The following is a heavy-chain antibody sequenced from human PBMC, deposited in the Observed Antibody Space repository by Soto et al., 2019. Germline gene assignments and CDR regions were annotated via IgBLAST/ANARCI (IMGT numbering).Heavy chain of an antibody. CDR1: GFTFSDYY. CDR2: ISSSGSTI. CDR3: ARSGTTLASKGYDFWSGYYKYFDY. V-gene: IGHV3-11*01. J-gene: IGHJ4*02. Sequence: GGSLRLSCAASGFTFSDYYMSWIRQAPGKGLEWVSYISSSGSTIYYADSVKGRFTISRDNAKNSLYLQMNSLRAEDTAVYYCARSGTTLASKGYDFWSGYYKYFDYWGQGTLVTVSS. D-gene: IGHD3-3*01.